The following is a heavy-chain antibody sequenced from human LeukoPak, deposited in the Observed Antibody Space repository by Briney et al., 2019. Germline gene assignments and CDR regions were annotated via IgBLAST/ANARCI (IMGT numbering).Heavy chain of an antibody. V-gene: IGHV4-59*01. CDR1: GGSISSYY. Sequence: PSETLSLTCSVSGGSISSYYWSWMRQPPGKGLEWIGYIYYSGSTNYNPPLKSRVTISVDTSKNQFSLKLSSVTAADTAVYYCARVVSKGAYDFRTYYYGMDVWGQGTTVTVSS. CDR2: IYYSGST. D-gene: IGHD5-12*01. CDR3: ARVVSKGAYDFRTYYYGMDV. J-gene: IGHJ6*02.